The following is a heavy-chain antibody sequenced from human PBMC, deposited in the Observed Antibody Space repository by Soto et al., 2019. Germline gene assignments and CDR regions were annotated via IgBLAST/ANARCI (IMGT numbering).Heavy chain of an antibody. D-gene: IGHD3-10*01. CDR3: ARDLDYYGSGSPLDY. V-gene: IGHV3-33*01. Sequence: QVQLVESGGGVVQPGRSLRLSCAASGFTFSSYGMHWVRQAPGKGLEWVAVIWYDGSNKYYADSVKGRFTISRDNSKNTLYLQMNSLRAEDTAVYYCARDLDYYGSGSPLDYWGQGTLVTVSS. J-gene: IGHJ4*02. CDR1: GFTFSSYG. CDR2: IWYDGSNK.